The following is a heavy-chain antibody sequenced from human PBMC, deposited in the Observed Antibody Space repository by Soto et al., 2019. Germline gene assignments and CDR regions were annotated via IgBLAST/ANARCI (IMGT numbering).Heavy chain of an antibody. D-gene: IGHD3-3*01. Sequence: PGESLKISCKTSGYQFGIHWIAWVRQMPGKALEWMGAIYPDHSDTRHSPSFQGQVTISVDKSTDTAYLQWDSLKASDTAVYYCARPEGRYFYDARGYYSHWGQGTLVTVSS. CDR3: ARPEGRYFYDARGYYSH. V-gene: IGHV5-51*01. J-gene: IGHJ4*02. CDR1: GYQFGIHW. CDR2: IYPDHSDT.